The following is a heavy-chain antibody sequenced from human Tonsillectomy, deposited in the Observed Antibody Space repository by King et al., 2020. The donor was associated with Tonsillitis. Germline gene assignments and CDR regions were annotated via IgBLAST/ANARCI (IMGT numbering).Heavy chain of an antibody. Sequence: QLVQSGGGVVQPGGSLRLSCAASGFTFSSYGMHWVRQAQGKGREWVAFIRYDGGNKYYADSGKGRFTISRDNSKNTLYLQMNSLRAEDTAVYYCAKAGGAGTVDYWGQGTLVTVSS. V-gene: IGHV3-30*02. CDR3: AKAGGAGTVDY. CDR2: IRYDGGNK. D-gene: IGHD1-7*01. CDR1: GFTFSSYG. J-gene: IGHJ4*02.